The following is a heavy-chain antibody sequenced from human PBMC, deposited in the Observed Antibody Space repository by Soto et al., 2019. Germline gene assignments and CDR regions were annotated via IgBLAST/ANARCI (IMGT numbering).Heavy chain of an antibody. D-gene: IGHD5-12*01. CDR2: IIPIFGTA. J-gene: IGHJ4*02. V-gene: IGHV1-69*13. CDR1: GGTFSSYA. Sequence: GASVNVSCKASGGTFSSYAISWVRQAPGQGLELMGGIIPIFGTANYAQKLQGRVTITAAXXXXXTXMXLXXXXTEXTAVDYCARDKGYSGSRFDYWGQGTLVTVST. CDR3: ARDKGYSGSRFDY.